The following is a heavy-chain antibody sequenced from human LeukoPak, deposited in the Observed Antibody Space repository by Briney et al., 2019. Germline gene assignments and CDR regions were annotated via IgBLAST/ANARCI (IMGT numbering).Heavy chain of an antibody. CDR3: ARQTWLQSVDY. J-gene: IGHJ4*02. D-gene: IGHD5-24*01. Sequence: GESLKISCKGSGYSFTSYWIGWVRQIPGKGLEWMGIIYPGDSDTRYSPSFQGQVTISAHKSISTAYLQWSSLKASDTAIYHCARQTWLQSVDYWGQGTLVTVSS. V-gene: IGHV5-51*01. CDR1: GYSFTSYW. CDR2: IYPGDSDT.